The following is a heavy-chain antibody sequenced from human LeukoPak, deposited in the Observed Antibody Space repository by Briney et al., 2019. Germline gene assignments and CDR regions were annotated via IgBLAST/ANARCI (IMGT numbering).Heavy chain of an antibody. CDR1: GASISTIISY. J-gene: IGHJ6*03. CDR2: IDEKRRT. CDR3: ARHGGPYNKFPWYYYYMDV. V-gene: IGHV4-39*01. Sequence: KPSETLSLTCTVSGASISTIISYWGWIRQPPGKGLEWIGEIDEKRRTSYNPSLKSRVTLSVDTSKNQFSLRLTSVTAADTAVYFCARHGGPYNKFPWYYYYMDVWGKGTTVTVSS. D-gene: IGHD1-14*01.